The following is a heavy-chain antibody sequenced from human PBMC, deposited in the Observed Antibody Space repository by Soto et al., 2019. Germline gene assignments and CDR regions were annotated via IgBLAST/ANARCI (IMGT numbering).Heavy chain of an antibody. D-gene: IGHD1-26*01. J-gene: IGHJ5*02. CDR1: GGSITSSSYY. V-gene: IGHV4-39*01. CDR3: ATQEVGGSYVYPFDP. CDR2: IYYSGST. Sequence: QLHLRESGPGLVKPSETLSLTCTVSGGSITSSSYYWGWIRQPPGKGLEWIGSIYYSGSTYYNPPLKSRVTISVDTSKNQFSLKLSSVTAADTAVYYCATQEVGGSYVYPFDPWGQGTLVTVSS.